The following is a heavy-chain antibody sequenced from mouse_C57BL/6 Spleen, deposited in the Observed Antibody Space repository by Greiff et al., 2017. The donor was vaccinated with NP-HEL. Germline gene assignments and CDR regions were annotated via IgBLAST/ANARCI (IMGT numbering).Heavy chain of an antibody. CDR3: TRLPPYGY. J-gene: IGHJ4*01. D-gene: IGHD1-1*02. CDR2: IDPETGGT. V-gene: IGHV1-15*01. Sequence: QVHVKQSGAELVRPGASVTLSCKASGYTFTDYEMHWVKQTPVHGLEWIGAIDPETGGTAYNQKFKGKAILTADKSSSTAYMELRSLTSEDSAVYYCTRLPPYGYWGQGTSVTVSS. CDR1: GYTFTDYE.